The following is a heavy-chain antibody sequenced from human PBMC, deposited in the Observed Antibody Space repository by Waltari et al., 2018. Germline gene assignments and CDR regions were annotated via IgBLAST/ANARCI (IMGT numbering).Heavy chain of an antibody. Sequence: EVQVLESGGGLVQPGGSLRLSCAASGFTFSSYAMSWVRQSPGKGLEWVSAISDSGDSTYYADSVKGRFTISRDNSKNTLYLQMNSLRAEDTAVYYCARSPVYCSGGSCYSGGMDVWGQGTTVTVSS. CDR1: GFTFSSYA. V-gene: IGHV3-23*01. D-gene: IGHD2-15*01. CDR2: ISDSGDST. J-gene: IGHJ6*02. CDR3: ARSPVYCSGGSCYSGGMDV.